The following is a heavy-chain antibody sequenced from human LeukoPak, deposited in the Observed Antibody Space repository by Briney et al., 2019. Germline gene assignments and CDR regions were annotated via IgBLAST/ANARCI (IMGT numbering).Heavy chain of an antibody. V-gene: IGHV1-24*01. Sequence: ASVKVSCKISGHTLTDFPLHWVRQTPGKGLEWMGGFDPEDSGPIYAQNFQGRLTMTEDTSTDTFYMELSSLRSEDTAVYYCARDPVNRHSRNWFDPWGQGTLVTVSS. J-gene: IGHJ5*02. CDR3: ARDPVNRHSRNWFDP. D-gene: IGHD6-13*01. CDR1: GHTLTDFP. CDR2: FDPEDSGP.